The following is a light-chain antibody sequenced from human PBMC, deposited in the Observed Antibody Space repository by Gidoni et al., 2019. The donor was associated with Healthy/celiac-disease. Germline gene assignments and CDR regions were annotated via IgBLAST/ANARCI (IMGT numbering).Light chain of an antibody. Sequence: EIVLTQSPGTLSLSPGERATLSCRASQSVSSSYLAWYQQQPGQAPRLLIYGASSRATGIPDRCSGSGSGTDFTLTISRLEPEDFAVYYWQQYGSSLFTFGPGTKVDIK. CDR3: QQYGSSLFT. CDR2: GAS. CDR1: QSVSSSY. J-gene: IGKJ3*01. V-gene: IGKV3-20*01.